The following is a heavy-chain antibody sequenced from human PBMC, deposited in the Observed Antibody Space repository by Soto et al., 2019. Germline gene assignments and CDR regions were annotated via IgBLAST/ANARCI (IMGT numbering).Heavy chain of an antibody. Sequence: GGSLRLSCAASGFTFSSYGMHWVRQAPGKGLEWVAVISYDGSNKYYADSVKGRFTISRDNSKNTLYLQMNSLRAEDTAVYYCAKEGRYYDSSGYGSPDYWGQGTLVTVSS. CDR3: AKEGRYYDSSGYGSPDY. CDR1: GFTFSSYG. CDR2: ISYDGSNK. V-gene: IGHV3-30*18. D-gene: IGHD3-22*01. J-gene: IGHJ4*02.